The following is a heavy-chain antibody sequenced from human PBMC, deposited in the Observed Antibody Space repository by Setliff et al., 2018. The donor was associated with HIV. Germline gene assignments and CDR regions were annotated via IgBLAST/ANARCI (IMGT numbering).Heavy chain of an antibody. J-gene: IGHJ3*02. CDR3: ARDKGRTHYYDDTGSYRSDALDI. D-gene: IGHD3-22*01. V-gene: IGHV4-4*02. CDR2: INYSGNT. CDR1: GVSISSRNW. Sequence: SETLSLTCAVSGVSISSRNWWSWVRQPPGKGLEWIGEINYSGNTNYHPSLKTRVTISVDKSKNQFSLTVSFVTAADTAVYYCARDKGRTHYYDDTGSYRSDALDIWGQATMVTVSS.